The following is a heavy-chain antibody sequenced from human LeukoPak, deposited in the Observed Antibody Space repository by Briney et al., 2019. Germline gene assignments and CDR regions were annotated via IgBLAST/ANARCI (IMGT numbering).Heavy chain of an antibody. CDR2: IIPILGIA. V-gene: IGHV1-69*02. Sequence: SVKVSCKASGGTFSSYTISWVRQAPGQGLEWMGRIIPILGIADYAQKFQGRVTITADKSTSTAYMELSSLRSEDTAVYYCARSYYYDSSGRDYWGQGTLVTVSS. CDR3: ARSYYYDSSGRDY. D-gene: IGHD3-22*01. J-gene: IGHJ4*02. CDR1: GGTFSSYT.